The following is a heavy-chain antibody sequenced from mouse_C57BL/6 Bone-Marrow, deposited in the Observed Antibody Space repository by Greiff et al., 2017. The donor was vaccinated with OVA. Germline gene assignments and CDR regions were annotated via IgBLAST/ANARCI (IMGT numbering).Heavy chain of an antibody. CDR1: GYTFTDYY. V-gene: IGHV1-76*01. CDR3: AIRFITTVVADY. D-gene: IGHD1-1*01. CDR2: IYPGSGNT. J-gene: IGHJ2*01. Sequence: QVHVKQSGAELVRPGASVKLSCKASGYTFTDYYINWVKQRPGQGLEWIARIYPGSGNTYYNEKFKGKATLTAEKSSSTAYMQLSRLTSEDSAVYFCAIRFITTVVADYWGQGTTLTVSS.